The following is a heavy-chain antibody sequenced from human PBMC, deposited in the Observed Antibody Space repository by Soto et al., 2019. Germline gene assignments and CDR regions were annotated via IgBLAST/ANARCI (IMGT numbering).Heavy chain of an antibody. D-gene: IGHD4-17*01. Sequence: QVQLVQSGAEVKKPGSSVKVSCKASGGTFSSYTISWVRQAPGQGLEWMGRIIPILGIANYAQKFQGRVTITADKSTSPASMEPRSLRSEDTAVYYCASHYGSYYYGMDVWGQGTTVTVSS. CDR2: IIPILGIA. CDR3: ASHYGSYYYGMDV. J-gene: IGHJ6*02. V-gene: IGHV1-69*02. CDR1: GGTFSSYT.